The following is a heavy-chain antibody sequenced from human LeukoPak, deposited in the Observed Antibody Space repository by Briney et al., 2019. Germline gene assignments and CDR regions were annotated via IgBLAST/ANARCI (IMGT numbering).Heavy chain of an antibody. V-gene: IGHV3-30*04. D-gene: IGHD3-10*01. CDR3: VRANYYGSGSYFRTRDDS. CDR2: ISYDGTNK. J-gene: IGHJ4*02. CDR1: GFTFSAYA. Sequence: GGSLRLSCAASGFTFSAYAMHWVRQAPGKGLEWVAVISYDGTNKYHADSVKGRFTISRHDSRNTLDLQMNSLRPEDTAVYYCVRANYYGSGSYFRTRDDSWGQGTLVTVSS.